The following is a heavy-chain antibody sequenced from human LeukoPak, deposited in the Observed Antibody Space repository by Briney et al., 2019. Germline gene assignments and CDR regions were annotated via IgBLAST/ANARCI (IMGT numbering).Heavy chain of an antibody. D-gene: IGHD3-22*01. Sequence: PGGSLRLSCAASGFTFSSYGMHWVRQAPGKGLEWVAFIRYDGSNKYYADSVKGRFTISRDNSKNTLYLQMNSLRAEDTAVYYCARLPYDSSAYWAFDIWGQGTMVTVSS. CDR3: ARLPYDSSAYWAFDI. CDR1: GFTFSSYG. J-gene: IGHJ3*02. CDR2: IRYDGSNK. V-gene: IGHV3-30*02.